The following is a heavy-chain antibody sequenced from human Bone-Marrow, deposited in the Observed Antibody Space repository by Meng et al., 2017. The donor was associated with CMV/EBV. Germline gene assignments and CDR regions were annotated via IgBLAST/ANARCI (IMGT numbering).Heavy chain of an antibody. CDR1: GFTFGHST. Sequence: LSCAASGFTFGHSTMHWVRQFPGKGLEWVSLISWDSATTYYADSVKGRFTISRDNNKNSLYLQMNSLRTEDTALYYCAAADRGFDPWGQGTLVTVSS. J-gene: IGHJ5*02. CDR2: ISWDSATT. CDR3: AAADRGFDP. V-gene: IGHV3-43*01. D-gene: IGHD2-15*01.